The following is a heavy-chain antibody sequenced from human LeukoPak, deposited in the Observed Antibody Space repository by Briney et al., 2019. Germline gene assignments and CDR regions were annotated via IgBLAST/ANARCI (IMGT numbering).Heavy chain of an antibody. V-gene: IGHV3-74*01. D-gene: IGHD2-2*01. J-gene: IGHJ4*02. CDR1: GFTFSNYY. Sequence: GGSLRLSCAASGFTFSNYYMHWVRQAPEKGLVWVSHINSDGSNTNYADSVKGRFTISRDNAKNTLYLQMNSLRVEDTAVYYCGRGELPAAVDCWGQGTLVTVSS. CDR2: INSDGSNT. CDR3: GRGELPAAVDC.